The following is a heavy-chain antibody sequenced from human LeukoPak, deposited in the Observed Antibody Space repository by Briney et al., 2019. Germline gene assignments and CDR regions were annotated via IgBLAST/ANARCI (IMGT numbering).Heavy chain of an antibody. CDR2: ISAYNGNT. CDR3: ARDLRIMITFGGVTPDY. Sequence: GASVKVSCKASGYTFTSYGISWVRQAPGQGLEWMGWISAYNGNTNYAQKLQGRVTITTDTSTSTAYMELRSLRSDDTAVYYCARDLRIMITFGGVTPDYWGQGTLVTVSS. CDR1: GYTFTSYG. D-gene: IGHD3-16*01. J-gene: IGHJ4*02. V-gene: IGHV1-18*01.